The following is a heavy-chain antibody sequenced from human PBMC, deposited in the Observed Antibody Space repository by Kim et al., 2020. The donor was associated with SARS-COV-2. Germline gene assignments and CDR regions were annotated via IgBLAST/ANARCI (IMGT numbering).Heavy chain of an antibody. Sequence: SETLSLTCTVPGGSISSYYWSWIRQPPGKGLEWIGHIYYSGSTNYNPSLKSRVTISVDTSKNQFSLKLSSVTAADTAVYYCARSPRSGDLDYWGQGTLVT. CDR3: ARSPRSGDLDY. CDR2: IYYSGST. J-gene: IGHJ4*02. V-gene: IGHV4-59*01. CDR1: GGSISSYY. D-gene: IGHD2-21*01.